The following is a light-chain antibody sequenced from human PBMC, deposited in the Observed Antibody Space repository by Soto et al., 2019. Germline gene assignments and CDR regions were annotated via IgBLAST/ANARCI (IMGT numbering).Light chain of an antibody. V-gene: IGKV2-24*01. J-gene: IGKJ1*01. CDR1: QSIVYSDGNTY. CDR3: VQFSHFPRT. CDR2: QIS. Sequence: DIVLTQTPLSSPVTLGPPASISCRSSQSIVYSDGNTYLSWLQQRPGQPPRRLIYQISNRFSGGPDRFSGSGAGTDFTLKISRVEAEDVGVYSCVQFSHFPRTFGQGTKVEIK.